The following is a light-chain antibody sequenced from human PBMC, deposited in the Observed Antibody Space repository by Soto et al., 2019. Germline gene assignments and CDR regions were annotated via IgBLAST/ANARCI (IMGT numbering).Light chain of an antibody. J-gene: IGLJ1*01. CDR1: SSDVGGYKY. V-gene: IGLV2-8*01. Sequence: QSALTQPPSASGSPGQSVTISCTGTSSDVGGYKYVSWYQQHPGKAPKLMIFEVNKRPSGVPDRFSGSKSGNTASLTVSGLQAEDEAYYYSSSYAGINNLGVFGTGTKLTVL. CDR2: EVN. CDR3: SSYAGINNLGV.